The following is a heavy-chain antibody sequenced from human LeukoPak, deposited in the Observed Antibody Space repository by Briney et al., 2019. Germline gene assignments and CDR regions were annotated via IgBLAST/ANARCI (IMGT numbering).Heavy chain of an antibody. CDR1: GGSISSGSYY. Sequence: SETLSLTCTVSGGSISSGSYYWSWIRQPAGKGLEWIGRIYTSGSTNYNPSLKSRVTISVDTSKNQFSLKLSSVTAADTAVYYCARDYGGNIGYWGQGTLVTVSS. CDR3: ARDYGGNIGY. J-gene: IGHJ4*02. CDR2: IYTSGST. V-gene: IGHV4-61*02. D-gene: IGHD4-23*01.